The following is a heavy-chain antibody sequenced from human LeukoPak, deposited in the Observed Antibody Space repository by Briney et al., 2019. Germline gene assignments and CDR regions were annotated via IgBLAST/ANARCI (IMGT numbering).Heavy chain of an antibody. CDR2: IYYSGST. CDR3: ARHYDYGDENWFDP. Sequence: PSETLSLTCTVSGGSISSSSYYWGWIRQPPGKGLEWIGSIYYSGSTYYNPSLKSRVTISVDTSKNQFSLKLSSVTAADTAVYYCARHYDYGDENWFDPWGQGTLVTVSS. J-gene: IGHJ5*02. CDR1: GGSISSSSYY. D-gene: IGHD4-17*01. V-gene: IGHV4-39*07.